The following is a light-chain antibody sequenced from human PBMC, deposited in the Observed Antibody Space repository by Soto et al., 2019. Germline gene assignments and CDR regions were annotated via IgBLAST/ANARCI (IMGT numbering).Light chain of an antibody. Sequence: EIVLTQSPGTLSLSPGERATLSCRASQSVSYSYLAWYPQKPGQAPRLLIYGASSRATGIPDRFSGSGSGTDFTLTISRLEPEDFAVYYCQQYGSSPLTFGGGTKVEIK. CDR1: QSVSYSY. CDR2: GAS. V-gene: IGKV3-20*01. CDR3: QQYGSSPLT. J-gene: IGKJ4*01.